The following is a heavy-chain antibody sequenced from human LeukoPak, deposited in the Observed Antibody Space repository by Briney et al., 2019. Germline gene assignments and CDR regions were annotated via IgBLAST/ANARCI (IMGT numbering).Heavy chain of an antibody. J-gene: IGHJ4*02. D-gene: IGHD2-21*02. Sequence: GASVKVSCKASDYTFTSYGISWVRQAPGQGLEWMGWINPNSGGTNYAQKFQGRVTMTRDTSISTAYMELSRLRSDDTAVYYCARGYCGGDCAGYWGQGTLVTVSS. CDR2: INPNSGGT. CDR1: DYTFTSYG. CDR3: ARGYCGGDCAGY. V-gene: IGHV1-2*02.